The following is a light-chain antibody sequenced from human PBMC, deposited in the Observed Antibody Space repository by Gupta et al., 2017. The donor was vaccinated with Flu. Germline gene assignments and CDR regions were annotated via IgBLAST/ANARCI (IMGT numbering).Light chain of an antibody. Sequence: IVLTQSPVTLSLSPGERATLSCRASEGVRSNYLAWYQQKVGQAPRLLISGASTRATGIPDRFSGGGSGTDFTLTISRLEPEDFAVYYCQQYGRSPRTFGQGTKVEIK. CDR2: GAS. J-gene: IGKJ1*01. CDR1: EGVRSNY. CDR3: QQYGRSPRT. V-gene: IGKV3-20*01.